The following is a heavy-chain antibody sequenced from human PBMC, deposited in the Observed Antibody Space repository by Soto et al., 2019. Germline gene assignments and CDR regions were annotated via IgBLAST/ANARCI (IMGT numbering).Heavy chain of an antibody. D-gene: IGHD6-13*01. CDR1: GFTFSSYS. CDR3: AVGYSRHQFDY. V-gene: IGHV3-21*01. J-gene: IGHJ4*02. CDR2: ISSSSSYI. Sequence: EVQLVESGGGLVKPGGSLRLSCAASGFTFSSYSMNWVRQAPGKGLEWVSSISSSSSYIYYADSVKGRFTISRDNAKNSLYLQRNSLRAEDTAVYYCAVGYSRHQFDYWGKGTLVTVSS.